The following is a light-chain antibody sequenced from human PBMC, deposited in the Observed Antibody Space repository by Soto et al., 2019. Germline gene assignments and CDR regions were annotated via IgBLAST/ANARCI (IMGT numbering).Light chain of an antibody. CDR1: RSEVGGYNY. CDR3: SSYTSSSTL. CDR2: DVS. Sequence: QSALTQPASVSGSPGQSITISCTGTRSEVGGYNYVSWYQQHPGKAPKLMIYDVSNRPSGVSNRFSGSKSGNTASLTISGLQAEDEADYYCSSYTSSSTLFGTGTKVTVL. V-gene: IGLV2-14*01. J-gene: IGLJ1*01.